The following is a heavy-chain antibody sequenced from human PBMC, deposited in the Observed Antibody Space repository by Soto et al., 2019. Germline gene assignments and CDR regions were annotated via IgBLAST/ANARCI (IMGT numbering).Heavy chain of an antibody. D-gene: IGHD3-22*01. CDR3: AKGVYGVVAPRWFDP. J-gene: IGHJ5*02. V-gene: IGHV3-23*01. CDR2: ISGSGGST. CDR1: GFTFSSYA. Sequence: GGSLRLSCAASGFTFSSYAMSWVRQAPGRGLEWVSAISGSGGSTYYADSVKGRFTISRDNSKNTLYLQMNSLRAEDTAVYYCAKGVYGVVAPRWFDPWGQGTLVTVS.